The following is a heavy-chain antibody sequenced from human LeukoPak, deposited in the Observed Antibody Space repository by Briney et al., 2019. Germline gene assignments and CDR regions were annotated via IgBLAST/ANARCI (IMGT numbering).Heavy chain of an antibody. Sequence: GGSLRLSCVASGFTLSDYDMTWVRQRPGKGLEWVSSIRKTDDRTYYADSVKGRFTISRDNSKSTVYLQMNSLRAEDTAVYYCAKLGGQEVYNYYVGVWGKGTTVAVSS. J-gene: IGHJ6*03. CDR3: AKLGGQEVYNYYVGV. V-gene: IGHV3-23*01. CDR1: GFTLSDYD. CDR2: IRKTDDRT. D-gene: IGHD3-16*01.